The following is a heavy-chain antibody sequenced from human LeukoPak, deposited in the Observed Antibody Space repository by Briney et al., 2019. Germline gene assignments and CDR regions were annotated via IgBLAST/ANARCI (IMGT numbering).Heavy chain of an antibody. CDR1: GFTFSSSG. CDR2: TSSDGSTK. D-gene: IGHD6-13*01. CDR3: AKGCASSIAAAGHYWYFDL. V-gene: IGHV3-30*18. J-gene: IGHJ2*01. Sequence: GGSLRLSCTASGFTFSSSGMHWVRQAPGKGLEWVAVTSSDGSTKYYADSVKGRFTISRDNSKNTLYLQMNSLRAEDTAVYYCAKGCASSIAAAGHYWYFDLWGRGTLVSVSS.